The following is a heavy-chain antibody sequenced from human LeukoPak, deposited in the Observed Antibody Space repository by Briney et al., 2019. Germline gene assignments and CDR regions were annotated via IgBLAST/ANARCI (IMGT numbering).Heavy chain of an antibody. J-gene: IGHJ4*02. CDR2: ISYDGSNK. Sequence: GGSLRLSCAASGFTFSSYAMHWVRQAPGKGLEWVAVISYDGSNKYYADSVKGRFTISRDNSKNTLYLQMNSLRAEDTAVYYCAGYNGDFDYWGQGTLVTVSS. CDR3: AGYNGDFDY. CDR1: GFTFSSYA. V-gene: IGHV3-30*01. D-gene: IGHD1-14*01.